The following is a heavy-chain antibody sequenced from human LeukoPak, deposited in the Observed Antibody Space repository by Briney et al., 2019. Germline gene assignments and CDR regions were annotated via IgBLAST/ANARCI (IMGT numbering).Heavy chain of an antibody. Sequence: GGSLRLSCAASGFTFSSYNMNWVRQAPGKGLEWVSSISSSGKYIYYADSVKGRFTISRDNAKNSLYLQMSSLRAEDTAVYYCAESGPAISGYDPTNWFDPWGQGTLVTVSS. J-gene: IGHJ5*02. D-gene: IGHD5-12*01. CDR3: AESGPAISGYDPTNWFDP. CDR2: ISSSGKYI. CDR1: GFTFSSYN. V-gene: IGHV3-21*04.